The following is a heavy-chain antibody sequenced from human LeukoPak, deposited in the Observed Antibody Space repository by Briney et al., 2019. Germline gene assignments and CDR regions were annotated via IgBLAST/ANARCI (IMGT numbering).Heavy chain of an antibody. D-gene: IGHD3-22*01. CDR1: GYTFTSCG. Sequence: GASVKVSCKASGYTFTSCGISWVRQAPGQGLEWMGWISAYNGNTNYAQKLQGRVTMTTDTSTSTAYMELRSLRSDDTAVYYCARDYRKSNYYDSSGYLTDAFDIWGQGTMVTVSS. J-gene: IGHJ3*02. CDR2: ISAYNGNT. V-gene: IGHV1-18*01. CDR3: ARDYRKSNYYDSSGYLTDAFDI.